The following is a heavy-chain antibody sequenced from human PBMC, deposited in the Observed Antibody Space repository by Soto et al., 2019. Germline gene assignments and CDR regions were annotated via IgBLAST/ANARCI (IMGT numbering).Heavy chain of an antibody. D-gene: IGHD3-9*01. Sequence: EVQLVESGGGLVKPGGSLRLSCAASGFTFSNAWMNWVRQAPGKGLEWVGRIKSKTDGGTTDYAAPVKGRFTISRDDSKNTLYLQMNSLKTEDTAVYYCTTFPSLRYFDWLDDSDYWGQGTLVTVSS. J-gene: IGHJ4*02. CDR2: IKSKTDGGTT. CDR1: GFTFSNAW. V-gene: IGHV3-15*07. CDR3: TTFPSLRYFDWLDDSDY.